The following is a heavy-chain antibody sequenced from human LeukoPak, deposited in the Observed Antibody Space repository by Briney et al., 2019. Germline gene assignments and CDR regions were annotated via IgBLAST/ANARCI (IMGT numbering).Heavy chain of an antibody. CDR2: FDPEDGET. CDR3: ARDRGRTTVVTPGDYYYYYGMDV. J-gene: IGHJ6*02. Sequence: ASVKVSCKVSGYTLTELSMHWVRQAPGKGLEWMGGFDPEDGETIYAQKFQGRVTMTEDTSTDTAYMELSSLRSEDTAVYYCARDRGRTTVVTPGDYYYYYGMDVWGQGTTVTVSS. V-gene: IGHV1-24*01. D-gene: IGHD4-23*01. CDR1: GYTLTELS.